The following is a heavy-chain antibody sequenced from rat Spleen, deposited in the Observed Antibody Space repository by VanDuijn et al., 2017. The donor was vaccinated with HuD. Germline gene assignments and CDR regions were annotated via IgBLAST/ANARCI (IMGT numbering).Heavy chain of an antibody. CDR3: ARRHYGYTDYFDY. V-gene: IGHV5-29*01. J-gene: IGHJ2*01. CDR1: GFTFNDHF. CDR2: ISYDGGRN. Sequence: EVQLVESGGGLVQPGRSLKLSCAASGFTFNDHFMAWVRQAPTKGLEWVATISYDGGRNFYRDSVKGRFTISRDIAKSILYLQMDSLRSEDTATYYCARRHYGYTDYFDYWGQGVMVTVSS. D-gene: IGHD1-6*01.